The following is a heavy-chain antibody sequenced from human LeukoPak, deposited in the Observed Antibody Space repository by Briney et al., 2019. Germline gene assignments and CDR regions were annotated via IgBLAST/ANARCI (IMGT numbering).Heavy chain of an antibody. CDR3: AREGSSSWYRLFDY. J-gene: IGHJ4*02. D-gene: IGHD6-13*01. CDR1: GGSISSYY. CDR2: IYYSGST. Sequence: SETLSLTCTVSGGSISSYYWSWIRQPPGKGLEWIGYIYYSGSTNYNPSLKSRVTISVDTSKNQFSLKLSSVIAADTAVYYCAREGSSSWYRLFDYWGQGTLVTVSS. V-gene: IGHV4-59*01.